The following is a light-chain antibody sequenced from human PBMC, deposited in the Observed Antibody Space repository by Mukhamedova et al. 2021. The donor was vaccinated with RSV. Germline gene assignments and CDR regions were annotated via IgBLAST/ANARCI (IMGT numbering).Light chain of an antibody. V-gene: IGKV4-1*01. Sequence: INCKSSQSVLYSSNNKNYLAWYQQKPGQPPKLLIYWASTRESGVPDRFSGSGSGTDFTLTISSLQAEDVAVYYCQQYYSTPTFGG. CDR2: WAS. CDR1: QSVLYSSNNKNY. J-gene: IGKJ4*01. CDR3: QQYYSTPT.